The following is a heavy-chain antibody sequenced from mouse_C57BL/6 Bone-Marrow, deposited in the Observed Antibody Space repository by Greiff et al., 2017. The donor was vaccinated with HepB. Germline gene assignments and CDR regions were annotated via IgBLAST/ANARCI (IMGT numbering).Heavy chain of an antibody. J-gene: IGHJ3*01. Sequence: VKVVESGPGLVAPSQSLSITCTVSGFSLTSYGVHWVRQPPGKGLEWLVVIWSDGSTTYNSALKSRLSISKDNSTSQVFLKMNSLQTDDTAMYYCARHEAGSSGYGFAYWGQGTLVTVSA. D-gene: IGHD3-2*02. CDR2: IWSDGST. CDR3: ARHEAGSSGYGFAY. V-gene: IGHV2-6-1*01. CDR1: GFSLTSYG.